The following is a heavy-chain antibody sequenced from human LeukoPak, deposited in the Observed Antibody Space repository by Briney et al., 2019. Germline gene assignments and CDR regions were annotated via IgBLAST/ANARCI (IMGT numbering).Heavy chain of an antibody. Sequence: SETLSLTCTVSGGSISSGGYYWSWIRQPPGKGLEWIGEISHSGSTNYNPSLKSRVTISVDTSKNQFSLKLSSVTAADTAVYYCARSEVLMVYAISYEYYYGMDVWGQGTTVTVSS. CDR1: GGSISSGGYY. CDR3: ARSEVLMVYAISYEYYYGMDV. V-gene: IGHV4-39*07. CDR2: ISHSGST. D-gene: IGHD2-8*01. J-gene: IGHJ6*02.